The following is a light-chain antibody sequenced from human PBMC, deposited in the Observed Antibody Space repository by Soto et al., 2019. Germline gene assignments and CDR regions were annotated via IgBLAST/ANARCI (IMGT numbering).Light chain of an antibody. Sequence: QSVLTQPASVSGSPGQSITISCTGTSSDVGGYNYVSWYQQHPGKAPKLMIYDVSNRPSGVSNRFSGSKSGNTASLTISVLQSEDEAEYYCISYTSSTPYMFGSWTKVTFL. CDR1: SSDVGGYNY. CDR2: DVS. V-gene: IGLV2-14*01. CDR3: ISYTSSTPYM. J-gene: IGLJ1*01.